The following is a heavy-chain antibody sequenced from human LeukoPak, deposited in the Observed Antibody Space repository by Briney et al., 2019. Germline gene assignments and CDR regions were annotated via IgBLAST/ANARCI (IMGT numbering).Heavy chain of an antibody. CDR2: IYYTGSA. CDR3: ARGSITVVPAFDI. D-gene: IGHD4-23*01. CDR1: GGSISTYY. J-gene: IGHJ3*02. Sequence: PSETLSLTCTVSGGSISTYYWSWIRQPPGKGREWLGCIYYTGSANYNPSLKSRATIPVDTSKNQFSLKLSSVTAADTAVYYCARGSITVVPAFDIWGQGTMFTVSS. V-gene: IGHV4-59*12.